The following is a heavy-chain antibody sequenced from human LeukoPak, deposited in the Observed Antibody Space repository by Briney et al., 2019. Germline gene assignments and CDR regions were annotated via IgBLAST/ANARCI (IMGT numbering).Heavy chain of an antibody. J-gene: IGHJ6*02. Sequence: SVTVSCTASGGTFSSYAISWVRQAPGQGLEWMGGIIPIFGTANYAQKFQGRVTITADESASTACMELSSLRSEDTAVYYCARRSDYGDYPLNYYGMDVWGQGTTVTVSS. D-gene: IGHD4-17*01. CDR1: GGTFSSYA. V-gene: IGHV1-69*13. CDR2: IIPIFGTA. CDR3: ARRSDYGDYPLNYYGMDV.